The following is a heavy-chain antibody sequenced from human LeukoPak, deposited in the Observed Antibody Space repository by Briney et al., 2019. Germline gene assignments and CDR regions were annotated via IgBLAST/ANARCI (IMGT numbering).Heavy chain of an antibody. CDR2: IYSGGST. Sequence: GGSLRLSCAASGFTVSSNYMSWVRQAPGRGLEWVSVIYSGGSTYYADSVKGRFTISRDNSKDTLYLQMNSLGAEDTAVYYCALRNYDSSGYWTYYFDYWGQGTLVTVSS. V-gene: IGHV3-53*01. D-gene: IGHD3-22*01. CDR1: GFTVSSNY. J-gene: IGHJ4*02. CDR3: ALRNYDSSGYWTYYFDY.